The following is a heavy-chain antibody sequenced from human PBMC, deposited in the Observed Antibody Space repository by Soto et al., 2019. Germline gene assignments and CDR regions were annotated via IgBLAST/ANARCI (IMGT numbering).Heavy chain of an antibody. J-gene: IGHJ6*04. V-gene: IGHV1-2*02. Sequence: QEQLVQSGAEVKQPGASVKVSCKASGYPFTGYYIHWVRQAPGQGLEWMGWINPKSGDTKYAQKFQGRVTVTRDTSISTAYMELSRLRADDTAVYYCARSSGGYSYNGMDVWGKGTTVTVSS. D-gene: IGHD1-26*01. CDR3: ARSSGGYSYNGMDV. CDR2: INPKSGDT. CDR1: GYPFTGYY.